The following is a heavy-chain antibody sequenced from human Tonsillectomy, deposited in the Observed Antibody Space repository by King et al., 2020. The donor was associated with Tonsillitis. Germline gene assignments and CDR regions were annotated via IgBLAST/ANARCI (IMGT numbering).Heavy chain of an antibody. D-gene: IGHD1-7*01. CDR2: IYYSGSP. Sequence: VQLQESGPGLVKPSETLSLSCTVSGYSISSGYYWGWIRQPPGKGLEWIRNIYYSGSPYYNPSLKSRITMSVDTSKNPFSLELSSVTASDTAVYYCSRLETETNIFDYWSQGTLVTVSS. CDR3: SRLETETNIFDY. CDR1: GYSISSGYY. J-gene: IGHJ4*02. V-gene: IGHV4-38-2*02.